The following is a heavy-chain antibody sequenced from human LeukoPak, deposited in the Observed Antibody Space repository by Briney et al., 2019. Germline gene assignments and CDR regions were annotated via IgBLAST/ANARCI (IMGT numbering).Heavy chain of an antibody. CDR1: GFTFSDYA. CDR2: TAPV. CDR3: AKDSFSYNGVFDALDV. V-gene: IGHV3-23*01. J-gene: IGHJ3*01. D-gene: IGHD2-8*01. Sequence: GGSLRLSCVASGFTFSDYAMTRVRQAPGKGLEWVSSTAPVYYADSVKGRFTISRDDSKNTLFLQMNSLRVEDTAIYYCAKDSFSYNGVFDALDVWGQGSMVTVSS.